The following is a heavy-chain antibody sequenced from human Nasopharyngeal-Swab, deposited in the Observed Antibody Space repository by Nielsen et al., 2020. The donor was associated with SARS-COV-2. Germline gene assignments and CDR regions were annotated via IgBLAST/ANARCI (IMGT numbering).Heavy chain of an antibody. CDR2: ISYDGSNK. Sequence: IRQPPGKGLEWVAVISYDGSNKYYADSVKGRFTISRDNSKNTLYLQMNSLRAEDTAVYYCAIEKVVVVAAGGWYYGMDVWGQGTTVTVSS. D-gene: IGHD2-15*01. V-gene: IGHV3-30*14. J-gene: IGHJ6*02. CDR3: AIEKVVVVAAGGWYYGMDV.